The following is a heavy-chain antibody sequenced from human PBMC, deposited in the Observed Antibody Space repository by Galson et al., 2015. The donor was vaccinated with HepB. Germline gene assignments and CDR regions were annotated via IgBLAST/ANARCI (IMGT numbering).Heavy chain of an antibody. D-gene: IGHD1-1*01. Sequence: SVKVSCKASGYTFTSYYIHWVRQAPGQGLEWMGINNPSGDSTSYAQKFQGRVTMTRDTSTSTLYMELSSLRSDDTAVYYCARDQGQTGTTPRGLDYWGQGTLVTVSS. J-gene: IGHJ4*02. CDR1: GYTFTSYY. V-gene: IGHV1-46*03. CDR3: ARDQGQTGTTPRGLDY. CDR2: NNPSGDST.